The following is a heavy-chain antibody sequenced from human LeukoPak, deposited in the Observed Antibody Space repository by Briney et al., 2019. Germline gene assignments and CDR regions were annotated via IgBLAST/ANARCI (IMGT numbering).Heavy chain of an antibody. CDR3: ARDMGSGWQNLRQNAFDI. V-gene: IGHV4-30-2*01. J-gene: IGHJ3*02. CDR1: GGSISSGGYS. CDR2: IYHSGST. Sequence: SQTLSLTCAVSGGSISSGGYSWSWIRQPPGNGLEWIGYIYHSGSTYYNPSLKSRVTISVDRSKNQFSLKLSSVTAADTAVYYCARDMGSGWQNLRQNAFDIWGQGTMVTVSS. D-gene: IGHD6-19*01.